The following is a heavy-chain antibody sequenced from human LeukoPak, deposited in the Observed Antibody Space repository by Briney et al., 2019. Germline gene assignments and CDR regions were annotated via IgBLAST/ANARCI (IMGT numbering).Heavy chain of an antibody. Sequence: SETLSLTCAVYGGSFSGYYWSWIRQPPGKGLEWIGEINHSGSTNYNPSLKSRVAISVDTSKNQFSLKLSSVTAADTAVYYCARGNSSSPTFDYWGQGTLVTVSS. CDR1: GGSFSGYY. CDR2: INHSGST. J-gene: IGHJ4*02. D-gene: IGHD6-13*01. V-gene: IGHV4-34*01. CDR3: ARGNSSSPTFDY.